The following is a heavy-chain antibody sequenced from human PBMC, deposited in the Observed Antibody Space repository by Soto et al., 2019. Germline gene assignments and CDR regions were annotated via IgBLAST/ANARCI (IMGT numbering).Heavy chain of an antibody. CDR1: GFFFSDYY. CDR2: ISGGGDIV. J-gene: IGHJ6*02. V-gene: IGHV3-11*01. Sequence: VGSLRLSCAASGFFFSDYYMSWIRQAPGEGLEWSSYISGGGDIVFYADAVKGRFSISRDNAKDSLYLQMNNLRADDTAVYYCARDMGGFCTNGVYRDYNYNGLDVWGQGTTVTVSS. CDR3: ARDMGGFCTNGVYRDYNYNGLDV. D-gene: IGHD2-8*01.